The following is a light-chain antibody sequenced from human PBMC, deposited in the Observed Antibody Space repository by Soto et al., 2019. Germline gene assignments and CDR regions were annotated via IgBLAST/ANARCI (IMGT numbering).Light chain of an antibody. CDR1: SSDVGSYNR. V-gene: IGLV2-18*02. CDR2: EVS. J-gene: IGLJ1*01. Sequence: QSALTQPPSVSGSPGQSVTISCTGTSSDVGSYNRVSWYQQPLGTAPKLMIYEVSNRPSGVPDRFSGSKSGNTASLTISGLRAEDEADYYCSSYTSSNNYVFGTGTKLTVL. CDR3: SSYTSSNNYV.